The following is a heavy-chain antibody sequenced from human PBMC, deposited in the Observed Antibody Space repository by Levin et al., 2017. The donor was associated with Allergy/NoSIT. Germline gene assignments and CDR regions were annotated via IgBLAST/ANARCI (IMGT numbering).Heavy chain of an antibody. CDR2: IIPIFGTA. Sequence: ASVKVSCKASGGTFSSYAISWVRQAPGQGLEWMGGIIPIFGTANYAQKFQGRVTITADESTSTAYMELSSLRSEDTAVYYCARVAHRYCSGGSCYSDRLDDAFDIWGQGTMVTVSS. CDR3: ARVAHRYCSGGSCYSDRLDDAFDI. V-gene: IGHV1-69*13. J-gene: IGHJ3*02. CDR1: GGTFSSYA. D-gene: IGHD2-15*01.